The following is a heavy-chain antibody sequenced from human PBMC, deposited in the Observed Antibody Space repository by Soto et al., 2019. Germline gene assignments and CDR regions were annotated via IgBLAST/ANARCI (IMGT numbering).Heavy chain of an antibody. CDR3: AKDCYDSSGYKFYYYGMDA. CDR1: GFTFSSYG. V-gene: IGHV3-30*18. CDR2: ISYDGSNK. J-gene: IGHJ6*02. Sequence: GGSLRLSCAASGFTFSSYGMHWVRQAPGKGLEWVAVISYDGSNKYYADSVKGRFTISRDNSKNTLYLQMNSLRAEDTAVYYCAKDCYDSSGYKFYYYGMDAWGQGTTVTVSS. D-gene: IGHD3-22*01.